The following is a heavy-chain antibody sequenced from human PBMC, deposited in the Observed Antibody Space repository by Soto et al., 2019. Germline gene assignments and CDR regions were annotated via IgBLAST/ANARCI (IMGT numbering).Heavy chain of an antibody. Sequence: QVQLVQSGAEVKKPGSSVKVSCKASGGTFSSYAISWVRQAPGQGLEWMGGIIPIFGTANYAQKFQGRVTITADEATSTAYMELSSLRSEDTAVYYCARVVSDYYDFWSGQNGFDPWGQGTLVTVSS. J-gene: IGHJ5*02. CDR3: ARVVSDYYDFWSGQNGFDP. CDR1: GGTFSSYA. CDR2: IIPIFGTA. V-gene: IGHV1-69*01. D-gene: IGHD3-3*01.